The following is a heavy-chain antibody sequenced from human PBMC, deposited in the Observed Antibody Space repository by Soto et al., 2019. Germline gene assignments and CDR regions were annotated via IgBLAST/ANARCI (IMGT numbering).Heavy chain of an antibody. V-gene: IGHV4-59*08. CDR3: ARRGDYGSGDYYYGMDV. Sequence: QVQLQESGPGLVKPSETLSLTCTVSGGSISSYYWSWIRQPPGKGLEWFGYIYYSGSTNYNPSLKSRVTISVDTSKNQFSLKLSSVTAADTAVYYCARRGDYGSGDYYYGMDVWGQGTTVTVSS. J-gene: IGHJ6*02. CDR1: GGSISSYY. D-gene: IGHD4-17*01. CDR2: IYYSGST.